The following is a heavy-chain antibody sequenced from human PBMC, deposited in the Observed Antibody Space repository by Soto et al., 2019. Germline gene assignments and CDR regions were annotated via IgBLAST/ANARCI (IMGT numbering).Heavy chain of an antibody. J-gene: IGHJ4*02. CDR1: GFSLSTSGVG. CDR3: AHISTETRVTLFAY. V-gene: IGHV2-5*02. D-gene: IGHD4-17*01. Sequence: QITLKESGPTLVTPTQTLTLTCTFSGFSLSTSGVGVGWIRQPPGKALEWLALIYWDDDNRYSPSLKSRLTITKDASKNRVVLTMTTMDPMDTATYYCAHISTETRVTLFAYWGQGTLVTVSS. CDR2: IYWDDDN.